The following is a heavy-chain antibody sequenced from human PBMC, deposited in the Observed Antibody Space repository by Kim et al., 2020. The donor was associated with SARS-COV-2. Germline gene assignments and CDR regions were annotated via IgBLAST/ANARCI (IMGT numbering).Heavy chain of an antibody. D-gene: IGHD2-15*01. Sequence: ASVKVSCKASGYTFTSYAMHWVRQAPGQRLEWMGWINAGNGNTKYSQKFQGRVTITRDTSASTAYMELSSLRSEDTAVYYCAREPAWSPTAWFDPWGQGTLVTVSS. CDR2: INAGNGNT. V-gene: IGHV1-3*01. J-gene: IGHJ5*02. CDR1: GYTFTSYA. CDR3: AREPAWSPTAWFDP.